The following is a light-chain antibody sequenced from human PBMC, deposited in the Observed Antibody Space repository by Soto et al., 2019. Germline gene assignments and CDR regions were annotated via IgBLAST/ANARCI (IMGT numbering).Light chain of an antibody. J-gene: IGKJ1*01. CDR3: QQCHSAPWT. CDR2: AAS. Sequence: DTQMTQSPSSLSASVGDRVTITCRASQSIHSYVNWYQQKPGKAPKLLIYAASSLRSGVPSRFSGGGSGTYFTLTITSLQPEDFVNYYCQQCHSAPWTFGQGTTVEI. CDR1: QSIHSY. V-gene: IGKV1-39*01.